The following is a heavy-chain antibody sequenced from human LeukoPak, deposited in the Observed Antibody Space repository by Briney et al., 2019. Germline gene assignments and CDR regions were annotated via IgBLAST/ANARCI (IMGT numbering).Heavy chain of an antibody. Sequence: GGSLRLSCAASGLTFSNAWMSWVRQAPGKGLEWVGRIKSRTDGGTTDYAAPVKGRFTISRDDSQNTLYLQMNSLKTEDTAVYYCIPMWAFHMWGQGTMVTVSS. CDR2: IKSRTDGGTT. CDR3: IPMWAFHM. CDR1: GLTFSNAW. J-gene: IGHJ3*02. V-gene: IGHV3-15*01. D-gene: IGHD2-21*01.